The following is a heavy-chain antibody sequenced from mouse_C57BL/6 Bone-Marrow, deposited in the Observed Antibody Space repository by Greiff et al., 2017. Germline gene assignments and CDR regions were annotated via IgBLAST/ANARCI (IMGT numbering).Heavy chain of an antibody. CDR2: INPNNGGT. CDR3: AREGGKNGIWFAY. D-gene: IGHD1-3*01. Sequence: EVQLQQSGPELVKPGASVKIPCKASGYTFTDYNMDWVKQSHGKSLEWIGDINPNNGGTIYNQKFKGKATLTVDKSSSTAYMELRSLTSEDTAVYYCAREGGKNGIWFAYWGQGTLVTVSA. V-gene: IGHV1-18*01. J-gene: IGHJ3*01. CDR1: GYTFTDYN.